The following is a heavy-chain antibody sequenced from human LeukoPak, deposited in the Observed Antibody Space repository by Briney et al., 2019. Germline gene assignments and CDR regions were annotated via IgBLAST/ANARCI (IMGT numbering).Heavy chain of an antibody. D-gene: IGHD6-6*01. CDR3: AREYSSSFDP. J-gene: IGHJ5*02. CDR1: GGSLSSYY. Sequence: SETLSLTCTVSGGSLSSYYWSWIRQPPGKGLEWIGYIYYSGSTNYNPSLKSRVTISVDTSKNQFSLKLSSVTAADTAVYYCAREYSSSFDPWGQGTLVTVSS. CDR2: IYYSGST. V-gene: IGHV4-59*01.